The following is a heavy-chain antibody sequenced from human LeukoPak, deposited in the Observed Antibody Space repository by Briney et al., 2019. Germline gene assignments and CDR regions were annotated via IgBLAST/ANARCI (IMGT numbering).Heavy chain of an antibody. Sequence: ASVKVSCKASGYTFTNYYMHWVRQAPGQGLEWMGVIDPSAGSITYAQKFQGRATMTRDTATSTVYMELSSLRSDDTAVYYCARAHYASSNIKVPFDVWGKGTTVTVSS. D-gene: IGHD3-22*01. J-gene: IGHJ6*04. CDR1: GYTFTNYY. V-gene: IGHV1-46*01. CDR2: IDPSAGSI. CDR3: ARAHYASSNIKVPFDV.